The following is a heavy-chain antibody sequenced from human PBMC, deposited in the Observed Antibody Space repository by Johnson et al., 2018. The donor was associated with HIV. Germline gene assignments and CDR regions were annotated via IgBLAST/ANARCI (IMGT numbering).Heavy chain of an antibody. CDR3: ARRYCRSTSCYKVLAFDI. D-gene: IGHD2-2*02. J-gene: IGHJ3*02. CDR2: IYSGGST. V-gene: IGHV3-66*01. CDR1: GFTVSSNY. Sequence: EVQLVESGGGLVQPGGSLRLSCAAFGFTVSSNYMSWVRQAPGKGLEWVSVIYSGGSTYYADSVKGRFTISRDNSKNTRYLQMNSLRAEDTAVYYCARRYCRSTSCYKVLAFDIWGQGTRVTGSS.